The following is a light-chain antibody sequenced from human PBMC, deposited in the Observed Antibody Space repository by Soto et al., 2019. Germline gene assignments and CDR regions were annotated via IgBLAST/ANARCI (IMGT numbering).Light chain of an antibody. CDR2: VAS. CDR3: QKYNSAPWT. V-gene: IGKV1-27*01. CDR1: QGISNY. J-gene: IGKJ1*01. Sequence: DIQMTQSPSSLSASVGDRVTITCRASQGISNYLAWYQQQPGKVPKLLIYVASTLQSGVPSRFSGSGSGTDFTLTISSRQPEDVATYYCQKYNSAPWTVGQGTKVEIK.